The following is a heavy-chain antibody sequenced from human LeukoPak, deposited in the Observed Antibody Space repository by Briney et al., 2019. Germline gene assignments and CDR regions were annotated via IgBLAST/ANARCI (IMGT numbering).Heavy chain of an antibody. Sequence: SETLSLTCTVSGDSIGSYYWTWIRQPPGKGLEWIGYISYSGSTNYNPSLKSRVTISVDTSKNQFSLRLNSVTAADTAVYYCARQYSDILTGYHRGELYWYFDLWGRGTLVTVSS. J-gene: IGHJ2*01. CDR3: ARQYSDILTGYHRGELYWYFDL. D-gene: IGHD3-9*01. CDR2: ISYSGST. CDR1: GDSIGSYY. V-gene: IGHV4-59*08.